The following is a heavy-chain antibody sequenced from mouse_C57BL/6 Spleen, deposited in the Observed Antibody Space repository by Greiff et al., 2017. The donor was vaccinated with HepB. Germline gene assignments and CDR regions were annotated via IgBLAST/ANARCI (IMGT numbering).Heavy chain of an antibody. D-gene: IGHD2-3*01. CDR3: ARNYDGSKKDFDY. J-gene: IGHJ2*01. Sequence: EVHLVESGAELVKPGASVKLSCTASGFNIKDYYMHWVKQRTEQGLEWIGRIDPEDGETKYAPKFQGKATITADTSSNTAYLQLSSLTSEDTAVYYCARNYDGSKKDFDYWGQGTTLTVSS. CDR2: IDPEDGET. V-gene: IGHV14-2*01. CDR1: GFNIKDYY.